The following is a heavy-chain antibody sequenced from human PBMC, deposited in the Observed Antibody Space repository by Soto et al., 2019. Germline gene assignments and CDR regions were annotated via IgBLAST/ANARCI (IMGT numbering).Heavy chain of an antibody. CDR1: GFTFSSYS. J-gene: IGHJ4*02. V-gene: IGHV3-48*01. CDR3: ARDDFWSGYHNSPYYFDY. CDR2: ISSSSSTI. D-gene: IGHD3-3*01. Sequence: GGSLRLSCAASGFTFSSYSMNWVRQAPGKGLEWVSYISSSSSTIYYADSVKGRFTISRDNAKNSLYLQMNSLRAEDTAVYYCARDDFWSGYHNSPYYFDYWGQGTLVTVSS.